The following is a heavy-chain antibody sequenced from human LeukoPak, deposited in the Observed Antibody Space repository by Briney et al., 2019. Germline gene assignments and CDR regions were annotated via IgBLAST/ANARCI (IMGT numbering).Heavy chain of an antibody. CDR1: GFTFTSSA. CDR3: AAVIAVAGTFDC. CDR2: IVVGSGNT. Sequence: SVKVSCKASGFTFTSSAVQWVRQARGQRLEWIGWIVVGSGNTNYAQKFHERVTITRDMSTSTAYMELSSLRSEDTAVYYCAAVIAVAGTFDCWGQGTLVTVSS. D-gene: IGHD6-19*01. V-gene: IGHV1-58*01. J-gene: IGHJ4*02.